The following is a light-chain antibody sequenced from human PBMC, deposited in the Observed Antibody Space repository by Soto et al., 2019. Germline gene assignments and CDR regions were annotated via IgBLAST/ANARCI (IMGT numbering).Light chain of an antibody. V-gene: IGKV3-11*01. CDR3: QQRSNWPT. CDR1: QSVSSY. Sequence: EIVLTQSPATLSLSPGERATLSCRASQSVSSYLAWYQQKPGQAPRLLIYDASNWATGIPARFSGSGSGTNFNLTISSLEPEDFAVYYCQQRSNWPTFGQGTKVEIK. J-gene: IGKJ1*01. CDR2: DAS.